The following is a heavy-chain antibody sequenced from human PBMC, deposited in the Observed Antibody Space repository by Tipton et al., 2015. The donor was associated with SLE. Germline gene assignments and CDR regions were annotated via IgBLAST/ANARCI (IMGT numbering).Heavy chain of an antibody. CDR2: RYYSGST. CDR3: AMATIPGTFDI. V-gene: IGHV4-59*01. D-gene: IGHD5-24*01. CDR1: VGSISSYY. Sequence: TLSLTCTVSVGSISSYYWSWIRQPPGKGLAWIVYRYYSGSTTYNPSLKSRVTISVDPSKNQFSLKLSSVTAADTAVYYCAMATIPGTFDIWGQGTMVTVSS. J-gene: IGHJ3*02.